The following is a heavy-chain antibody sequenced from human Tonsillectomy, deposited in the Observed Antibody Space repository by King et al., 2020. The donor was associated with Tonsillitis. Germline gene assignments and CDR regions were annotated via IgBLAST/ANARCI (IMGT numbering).Heavy chain of an antibody. Sequence: VQLVESGGGLVQPGRSLRLSCSASGFTFNQYAMHWVRQAPGKGLEGVAGISWNSENLDYADSVKGRFTISRDNAKHSVFLQMNSLRLEDTALYYCTKDISFTVLRGVKGVDSWGQGILVTVSS. CDR1: GFTFNQYA. J-gene: IGHJ5*01. V-gene: IGHV3-9*01. CDR3: TKDISFTVLRGVKGVDS. D-gene: IGHD3-10*01. CDR2: ISWNSENL.